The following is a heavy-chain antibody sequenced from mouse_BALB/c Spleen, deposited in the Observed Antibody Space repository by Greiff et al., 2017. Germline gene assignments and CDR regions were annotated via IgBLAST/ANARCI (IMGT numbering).Heavy chain of an antibody. Sequence: EVKVVESGGGLVKPGGSLKLSCAASGFTFSSYTMSWVRQTPEKRLEWVATISSGGSYTYYPDSVKGRFTISRDNAKNTLYLQMSSLKSEDTAMYYCTRDHRDWYFDVWGAGTTVTVSS. CDR2: ISSGGSYT. V-gene: IGHV5-6-4*01. CDR1: GFTFSSYT. J-gene: IGHJ1*01. CDR3: TRDHRDWYFDV.